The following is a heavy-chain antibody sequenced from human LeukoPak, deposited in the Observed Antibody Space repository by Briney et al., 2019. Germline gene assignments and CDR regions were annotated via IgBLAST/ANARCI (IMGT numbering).Heavy chain of an antibody. CDR2: MTTNTGNP. J-gene: IGHJ4*02. Sequence: ASVKVSCKASGYSFTSYSLNWVRQAPGQGLEWMGYMTTNTGNPTYAQTFTGRFVFSLDTSVSTAYLHISSLQADDTAIYYCTRDRSGGAFDYWGQGTLVTVSS. D-gene: IGHD3-10*01. CDR3: TRDRSGGAFDY. V-gene: IGHV7-4-1*02. CDR1: GYSFTSYS.